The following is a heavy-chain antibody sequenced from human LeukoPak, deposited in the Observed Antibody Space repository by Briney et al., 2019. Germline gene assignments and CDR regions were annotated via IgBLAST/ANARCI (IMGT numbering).Heavy chain of an antibody. CDR2: IYHSGST. CDR1: GYSISSGYY. Sequence: SETLSLTCTVSGYSISSGYYWGWIRQPPGKGLEWIGSIYHSGSTYYNPSLKSRVTISVDTSKNQFSLKLSSVTAADTAVYYCARDENPYSGSQDFDYWGQGTLVTVSS. D-gene: IGHD1-26*01. CDR3: ARDENPYSGSQDFDY. V-gene: IGHV4-38-2*02. J-gene: IGHJ4*02.